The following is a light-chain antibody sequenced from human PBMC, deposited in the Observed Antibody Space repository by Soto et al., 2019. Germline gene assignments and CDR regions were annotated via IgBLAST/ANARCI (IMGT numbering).Light chain of an antibody. Sequence: EVVLTQSPATLSVSPVEGVTLSCMASQGIGDTLAWYQHKPGQTPRLLIYDASSRATGIPDRFSGSGSGTDFTLTISRLEPEDFAVYYCQQSGSSPWTFGQGTKVDIK. J-gene: IGKJ1*01. CDR1: QGIGDT. V-gene: IGKV3-20*01. CDR3: QQSGSSPWT. CDR2: DAS.